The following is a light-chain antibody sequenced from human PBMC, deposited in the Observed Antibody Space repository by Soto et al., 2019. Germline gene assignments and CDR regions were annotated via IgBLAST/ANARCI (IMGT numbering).Light chain of an antibody. J-gene: IGKJ4*01. CDR2: DAS. Sequence: EIVLTQSPATLSLSPGERATLSCRASQSVSSYLAWYQQKPGQAPRLLIYDASTRATGIPARFSGSGSGTDFTLTISSLETEEFAVYYCQQRSNWPPGLLTFGGGTKVEIK. CDR3: QQRSNWPPGLLT. CDR1: QSVSSY. V-gene: IGKV3-11*01.